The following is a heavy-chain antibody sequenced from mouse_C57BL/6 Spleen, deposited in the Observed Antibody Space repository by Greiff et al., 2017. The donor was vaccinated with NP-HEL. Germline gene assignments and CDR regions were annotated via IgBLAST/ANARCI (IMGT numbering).Heavy chain of an antibody. D-gene: IGHD1-1*01. J-gene: IGHJ2*01. Sequence: EVKLMESGGGLVKPGGSLKLSCAASGFTFSSYAMSWVRQTPEKRLEWVATISDGGSYTYYPNNVKGRFTISRDNAKNNLYLQMSHLKSEDTAMYYCARDGLLHYFDYWGQGTTLTVSS. CDR2: ISDGGSYT. V-gene: IGHV5-4*01. CDR3: ARDGLLHYFDY. CDR1: GFTFSSYA.